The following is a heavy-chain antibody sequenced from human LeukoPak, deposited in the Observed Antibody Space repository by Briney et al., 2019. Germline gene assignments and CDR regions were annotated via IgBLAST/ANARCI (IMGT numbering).Heavy chain of an antibody. CDR2: ISAYNGNT. V-gene: IGHV1-18*01. CDR1: GYTFTSYG. J-gene: IGHJ6*02. D-gene: IGHD3-22*01. Sequence: GASVKVSCKASGYTFTSYGISWVRQAPGQGLEWMGWISAYNGNTNYAQKLQGRVTMTTDTSTSTAYMELRSLRSDDTAVYYCARDLPPNQSPRDYYDSSGYSMDVWGQGTTVTVSS. CDR3: ARDLPPNQSPRDYYDSSGYSMDV.